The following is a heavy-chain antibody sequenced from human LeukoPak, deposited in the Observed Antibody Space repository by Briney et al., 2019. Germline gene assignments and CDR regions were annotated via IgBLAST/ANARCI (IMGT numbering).Heavy chain of an antibody. CDR1: GYTFTGYY. Sequence: ASVKVSCKASGYTFTGYYMHWVRQAPGQGLEWMGWINPNSGGTNYAQKFQGRVTMTRDTSISTAYMELSRLRSDDTAVYYCARVRGSGSYYWFDPWGQGTLVTVSS. CDR3: ARVRGSGSYYWFDP. V-gene: IGHV1-2*02. D-gene: IGHD3-10*01. CDR2: INPNSGGT. J-gene: IGHJ5*02.